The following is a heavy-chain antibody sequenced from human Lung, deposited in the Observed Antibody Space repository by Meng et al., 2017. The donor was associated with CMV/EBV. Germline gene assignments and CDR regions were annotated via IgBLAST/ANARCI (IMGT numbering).Heavy chain of an antibody. CDR2: ISRSDNNK. D-gene: IGHD5-18*01. CDR1: GFTFTHYK. CDR3: ARSDSYGDFDT. Sequence: GRSLRLXCAASGFTFTHYKMNWVRQAPGKGLEWVAYISRSDNNKDYADSVKGRFTITRDNAKNTLYLHMNSLRADDTAVYYCARSDSYGDFDTSGQGALVTVSS. V-gene: IGHV3-48*03. J-gene: IGHJ4*01.